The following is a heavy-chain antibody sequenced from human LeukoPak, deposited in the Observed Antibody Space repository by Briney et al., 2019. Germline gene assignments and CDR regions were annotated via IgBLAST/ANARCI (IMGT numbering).Heavy chain of an antibody. CDR1: GFTFSSYS. V-gene: IGHV3-48*02. CDR3: ARMDRGAYNSPYYFDY. CDR2: ISSSGTTI. D-gene: IGHD5-24*01. Sequence: GGSLRLSCAASGFTFSSYSMNWVRHTPGKGLQWVSYISSSGTTIYHADSVKGRFTISRDNVKNSLYLQMDRLRDEDTAIYYCARMDRGAYNSPYYFDYWGQGTLVTVSS. J-gene: IGHJ4*02.